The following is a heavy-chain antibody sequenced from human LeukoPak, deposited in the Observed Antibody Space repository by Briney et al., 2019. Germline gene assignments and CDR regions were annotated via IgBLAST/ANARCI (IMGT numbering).Heavy chain of an antibody. V-gene: IGHV3-64D*09. CDR2: INSDGSRT. CDR1: GFTFSSYC. D-gene: IGHD2-2*01. Sequence: PGGSLRLSCSASGFTFSSYCMHWVRQAPGKGLEFVSAINSDGSRTHYADSVRGRFTISRDNSKNALYLQMSSLRSEDTSVYYCVKRFYCSSAGCYAFDIWGQGTMVTVSS. J-gene: IGHJ3*02. CDR3: VKRFYCSSAGCYAFDI.